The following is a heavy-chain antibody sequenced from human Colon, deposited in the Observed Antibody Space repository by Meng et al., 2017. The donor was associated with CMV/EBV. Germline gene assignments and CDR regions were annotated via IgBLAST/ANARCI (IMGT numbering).Heavy chain of an antibody. CDR1: YA. V-gene: IGHV3-23*01. CDR2: ISGRGSRGGD. J-gene: IGHJ4*02. D-gene: IGHD3-3*01. Sequence: YAVGWGGQAPGKGLEWDAGISGRGSRGGDYYAASVKGRFTISKDKFKNILYLEMNNLKADDTAVYFCAKGRMYYDFWSGYEDWGQGTLVTVSS. CDR3: AKGRMYYDFWSGYED.